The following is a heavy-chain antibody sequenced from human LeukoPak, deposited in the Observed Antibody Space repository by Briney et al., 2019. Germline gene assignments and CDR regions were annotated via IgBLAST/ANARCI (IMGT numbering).Heavy chain of an antibody. CDR2: ISYSGST. Sequence: PSGTLSLTCSVSGGSISRNYWSWIRQSPGKGLGWVGHISYSGSTNYNPSLKSRVTMSVDTSKNQFSLKLSSVTAADTAVYYCARGPTLLTNWFDPWGQGTLVTVSS. CDR3: ARGPTLLTNWFDP. D-gene: IGHD4/OR15-4a*01. V-gene: IGHV4-59*01. J-gene: IGHJ5*02. CDR1: GGSISRNY.